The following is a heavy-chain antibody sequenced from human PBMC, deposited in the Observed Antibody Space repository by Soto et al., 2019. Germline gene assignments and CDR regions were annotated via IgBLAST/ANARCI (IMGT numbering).Heavy chain of an antibody. CDR3: ARDDYGDYVSFGY. CDR2: ISSSSSTI. V-gene: IGHV3-48*01. J-gene: IGHJ4*02. D-gene: IGHD4-17*01. CDR1: GFTSSSYS. Sequence: PGGSLRLSCAASGFTSSSYSMNWVRQAPGKGLEWVSYISSSSSTIYYADSVKGRFTISRDNAKNSLYLQMNSLRAEDTAVYYCARDDYGDYVSFGYWGQGTLVTVSS.